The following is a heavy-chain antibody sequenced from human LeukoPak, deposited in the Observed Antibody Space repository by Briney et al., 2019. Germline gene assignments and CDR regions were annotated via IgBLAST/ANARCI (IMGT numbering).Heavy chain of an antibody. CDR1: GFTFSSYW. Sequence: GGSLRLSCAASGFTFSSYWMSWVRQAPGKGLEWVANIKQDGSEKYYVDSVKGRFTISRDNAKNSLYLQMNSLRAEDTAVYYCARAPSKEYYDFWSGYKSYYYYYMDVWGKGTTVTVSS. J-gene: IGHJ6*03. V-gene: IGHV3-7*03. D-gene: IGHD3-3*01. CDR2: IKQDGSEK. CDR3: ARAPSKEYYDFWSGYKSYYYYYMDV.